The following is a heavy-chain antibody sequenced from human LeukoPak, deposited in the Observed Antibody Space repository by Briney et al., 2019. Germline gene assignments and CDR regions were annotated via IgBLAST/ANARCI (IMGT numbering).Heavy chain of an antibody. CDR2: IRSDGSST. CDR3: ARDRAVAGTGNDAFDI. Sequence: PGGSLRLSCAASGFSFSTYWMHWVRQAPGKGLVWVSRIRSDGSSTSYADPVKGRFTISRDNAENTLYLQMNSLRAEDTAVYYCARDRAVAGTGNDAFDIWGQGTMVTVSS. CDR1: GFSFSTYW. D-gene: IGHD6-19*01. J-gene: IGHJ3*02. V-gene: IGHV3-74*01.